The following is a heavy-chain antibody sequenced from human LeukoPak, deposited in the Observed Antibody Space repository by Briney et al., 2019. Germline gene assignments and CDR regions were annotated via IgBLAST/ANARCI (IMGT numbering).Heavy chain of an antibody. D-gene: IGHD2-15*01. Sequence: GGSLRLSCAASGFTFGKYNMNWVRQSPGKGLEWVSSISSSSYYLTYRDSVKGRFTISRDNAKNSLFLVMNSLRAEDAAVYYCARVDCSGASCYLDRWGQGTLVTVSS. CDR3: ARVDCSGASCYLDR. CDR1: GFTFGKYN. CDR2: ISSSSYYL. J-gene: IGHJ4*02. V-gene: IGHV3-21*01.